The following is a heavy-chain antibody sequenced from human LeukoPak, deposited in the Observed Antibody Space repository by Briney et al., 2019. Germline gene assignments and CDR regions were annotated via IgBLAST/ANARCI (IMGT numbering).Heavy chain of an antibody. J-gene: IGHJ4*02. Sequence: GGSLRLSCAASGFTFSNYAMSWVRQAPGKGLEWVSAISGSGGSTYYADSVKGRFTISRDNSKNTLYLQMNSLRAEDTAVYYCAEGGYYGPPTYWGQGTLVTVSS. V-gene: IGHV3-23*01. D-gene: IGHD2/OR15-2a*01. CDR1: GFTFSNYA. CDR2: ISGSGGST. CDR3: AEGGYYGPPTY.